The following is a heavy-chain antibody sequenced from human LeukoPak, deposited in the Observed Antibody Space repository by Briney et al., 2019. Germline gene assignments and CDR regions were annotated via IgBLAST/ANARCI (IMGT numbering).Heavy chain of an antibody. CDR1: GFTFSSYG. D-gene: IGHD1-26*01. J-gene: IGHJ5*02. CDR3: ARVRGAYSGSYYDWFDP. V-gene: IGHV3-33*01. CDR2: IWYDGSNK. Sequence: GRSLRLSCAASGFTFSSYGMHWVRQAPGKGLEWVAVIWYDGSNKYYADSVKGRFTISRDNSKNTLYLQMNSLRAEDTAVYYCARVRGAYSGSYYDWFDPWGQGTLVTVSS.